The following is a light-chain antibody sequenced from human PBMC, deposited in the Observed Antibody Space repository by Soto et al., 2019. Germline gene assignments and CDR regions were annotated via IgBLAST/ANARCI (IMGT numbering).Light chain of an antibody. Sequence: ETVLTQAPGTLSLSPGERATLFCRASQSVSSSYLAWYQQKPGQAPRLLIYGASSRATGIPDRFSGSGSGKDFTLTISRLEPEDFAVYYCQQQGSSPPSWPFGQGTQGEIK. V-gene: IGKV3-20*01. CDR2: GAS. CDR3: QQQGSSPPSWP. CDR1: QSVSSSY. J-gene: IGKJ1*01.